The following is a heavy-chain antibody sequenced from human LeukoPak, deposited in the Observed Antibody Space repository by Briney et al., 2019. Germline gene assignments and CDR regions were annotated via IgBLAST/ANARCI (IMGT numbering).Heavy chain of an antibody. Sequence: ASVKVSCKASGYTFTGYYMHWVRQAPGQGLEWMGWINPNSGGTNYAQKFQGRVTMTRDTSISTAYMELSRLRSDDTAVCYCARVPTPRSGYYGWFDPWGQGTLVTVSS. J-gene: IGHJ5*02. CDR2: INPNSGGT. CDR1: GYTFTGYY. D-gene: IGHD3-3*01. CDR3: ARVPTPRSGYYGWFDP. V-gene: IGHV1-2*02.